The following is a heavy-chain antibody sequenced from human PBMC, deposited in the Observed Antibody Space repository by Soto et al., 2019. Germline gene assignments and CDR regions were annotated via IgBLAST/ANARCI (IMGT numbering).Heavy chain of an antibody. D-gene: IGHD3-10*01. CDR2: IGVSGDTT. CDR3: AKVRRFGELRSLY. CDR1: GFTFSSYA. J-gene: IGHJ4*02. V-gene: IGHV3-23*01. Sequence: EVQLLESGGGLVQPGGSLRLSCAASGFTFSSYAMSWVRQAPGKGLEWVSAIGVSGDTTYYADSVKGRFTISRDNSKNTLYLQMGSLGAEETAVYYCAKVRRFGELRSLYWGQGTLVTVSS.